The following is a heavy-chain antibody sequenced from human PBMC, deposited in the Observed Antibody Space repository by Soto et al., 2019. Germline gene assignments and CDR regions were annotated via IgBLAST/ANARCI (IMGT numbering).Heavy chain of an antibody. V-gene: IGHV1-24*01. CDR3: ATYPNDYGDFPRY. J-gene: IGHJ4*02. CDR2: FDPGDGET. Sequence: ASVKVSCKVSGYTLTELSMHWVRQAPGKGLEWMGGFDPGDGETIYAQKFQGRVTMTEDTSTDTAYMELSSLRSEDTAVYYCATYPNDYGDFPRYWGQGTLVTVSS. D-gene: IGHD4-17*01. CDR1: GYTLTELS.